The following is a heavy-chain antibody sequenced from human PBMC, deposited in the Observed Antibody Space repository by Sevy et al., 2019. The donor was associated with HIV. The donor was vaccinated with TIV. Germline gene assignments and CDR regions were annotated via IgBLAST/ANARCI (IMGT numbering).Heavy chain of an antibody. V-gene: IGHV1-2*06. Sequence: ASVNVSCKASGYTFTGYYMHWVRQAPGQGLEWMGQINPKSGDTKYAQKFQGGVTMTRDTSISTAYMELSSLKSDDTAVYYCARGTSSSRPGFYQYYYGMDVWGQGTTVTVSS. D-gene: IGHD6-13*01. CDR2: INPKSGDT. CDR1: GYTFTGYY. CDR3: ARGTSSSRPGFYQYYYGMDV. J-gene: IGHJ6*02.